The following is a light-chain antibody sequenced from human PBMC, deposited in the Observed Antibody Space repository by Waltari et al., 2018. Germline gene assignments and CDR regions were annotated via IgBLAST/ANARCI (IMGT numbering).Light chain of an antibody. Sequence: QSALTQPASVSGSPGQSITISCTGTSSDVGGSNYVSWYQQHPGKAPKLMIYDVSTRPSGVSNRFSGSKSGNTASLTISGLQAEDEADYYCSSYTSSSTWVFGGGTKLTVL. J-gene: IGLJ3*02. CDR3: SSYTSSSTWV. V-gene: IGLV2-14*03. CDR1: SSDVGGSNY. CDR2: DVS.